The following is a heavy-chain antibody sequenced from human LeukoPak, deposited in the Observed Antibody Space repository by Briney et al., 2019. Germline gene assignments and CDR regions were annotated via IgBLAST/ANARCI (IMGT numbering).Heavy chain of an antibody. V-gene: IGHV3-64*04. J-gene: IGHJ4*02. D-gene: IGHD3-10*01. CDR3: AILSGSGSYSYFDY. CDR2: ISSNGGST. CDR1: GFTFSSYA. Sequence: GGSLRLSCSASGFTFSSYAMYWVRQAPGKGLEYVSAISSNGGSTYYADSVKGRFTISRHDSKNTLYLQMNSLRAEDTAVYYCAILSGSGSYSYFDYWGQGTLVTVSS.